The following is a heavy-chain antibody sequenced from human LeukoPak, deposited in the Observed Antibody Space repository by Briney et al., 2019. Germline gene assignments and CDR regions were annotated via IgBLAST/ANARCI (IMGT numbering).Heavy chain of an antibody. Sequence: ASVQVSCKASAYTFTGYYMHWVRQAPGQGLEWMGWINPNSGGTNYAQKFQGRVTMTRDTSISTAYMELSRLRSDDTAVYYCARFGTMVRGVIISGDAFDIWGQGTMVTVSS. V-gene: IGHV1-2*02. CDR2: INPNSGGT. CDR3: ARFGTMVRGVIISGDAFDI. J-gene: IGHJ3*02. D-gene: IGHD3-10*01. CDR1: AYTFTGYY.